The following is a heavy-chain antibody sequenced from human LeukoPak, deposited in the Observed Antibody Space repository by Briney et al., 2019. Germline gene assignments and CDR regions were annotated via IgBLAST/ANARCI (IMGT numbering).Heavy chain of an antibody. Sequence: GGSLRLSCAASGFPFSSYSMTWVRQAPGKGLEWVANIKPDGTTKFYVDSVKGRFTISRDNSKNTLYLQMNSLRAEDTAVYYCARLVVTAILDYWGQGTLVTVSS. J-gene: IGHJ4*02. CDR2: IKPDGTTK. D-gene: IGHD2-21*02. CDR3: ARLVVTAILDY. CDR1: GFPFSSYS. V-gene: IGHV3-7*01.